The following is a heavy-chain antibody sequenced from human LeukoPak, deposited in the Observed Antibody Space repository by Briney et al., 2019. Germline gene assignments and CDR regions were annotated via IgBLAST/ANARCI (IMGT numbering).Heavy chain of an antibody. CDR2: IDYSGST. CDR1: GVSIRSYF. CDR3: ARDRTEIVGTTLYYYYGIDV. J-gene: IGHJ6*02. V-gene: IGHV4-59*01. D-gene: IGHD1-26*01. Sequence: SETLSLTCTVSGVSIRSYFWSWIRQPPGKGLEWIGYIDYSGSTHYNPSLKSRVTISVDTSKNQFSLNLSSVTAADTAVYYCARDRTEIVGTTLYYYYGIDVWGQGTTVTVSS.